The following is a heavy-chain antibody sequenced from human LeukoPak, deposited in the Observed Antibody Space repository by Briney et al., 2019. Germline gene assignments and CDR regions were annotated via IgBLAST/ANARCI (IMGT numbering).Heavy chain of an antibody. J-gene: IGHJ5*02. CDR2: ISGSGGST. Sequence: GGSLRLSCAASGFTFSTYAMSWVRQAPGKGLEWGSAISGSGGSTYYAGSVKGRFTISRDNSKNTLYLQMNTLRPQDPAVYYFAKPPAAAGTAWGQGTLVSVSS. CDR1: GFTFSTYA. CDR3: AKPPAAAGTA. V-gene: IGHV3-23*01. D-gene: IGHD6-13*01.